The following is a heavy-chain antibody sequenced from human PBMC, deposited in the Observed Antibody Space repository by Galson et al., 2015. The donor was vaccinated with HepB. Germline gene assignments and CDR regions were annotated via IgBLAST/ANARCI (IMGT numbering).Heavy chain of an antibody. CDR1: GGTFSSYA. Sequence: SVKVSCKASGGTFSSYAISWVRQAPGQGLEWMGGIIPIFGTANYAQKFQGRVTITADKPTSTAYMELSSLRSEDAAVYYCARGIGSSGWYIDYWGQGTLVTVSS. J-gene: IGHJ4*02. CDR3: ARGIGSSGWYIDY. CDR2: IIPIFGTA. D-gene: IGHD6-19*01. V-gene: IGHV1-69*06.